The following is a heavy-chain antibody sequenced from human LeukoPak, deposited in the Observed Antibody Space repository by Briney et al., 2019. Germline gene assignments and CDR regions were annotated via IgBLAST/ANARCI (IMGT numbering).Heavy chain of an antibody. D-gene: IGHD3-22*01. CDR3: ARDYDSSGYYGPYSDY. J-gene: IGHJ4*02. Sequence: GGSLRLSCAASGFTLSSYEMNWVRQAPGKGLEWVSYISSSGSTIYYADSVKGRFTISRDNAKNSLYLQMNSLRAEDTAVYYCARDYDSSGYYGPYSDYWGQGTLVTVSS. CDR2: ISSSGSTI. V-gene: IGHV3-48*03. CDR1: GFTLSSYE.